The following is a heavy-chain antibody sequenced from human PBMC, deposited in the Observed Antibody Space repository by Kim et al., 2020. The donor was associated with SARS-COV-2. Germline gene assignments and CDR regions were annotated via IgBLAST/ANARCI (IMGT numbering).Heavy chain of an antibody. D-gene: IGHD6-6*01. CDR1: GFTFSSYA. V-gene: IGHV3-30-3*01. J-gene: IGHJ4*02. CDR2: ISYDGSNK. Sequence: GGSLRLSCAASGFTFSSYAMHWVRQAPGKGLEWVAVISYDGSNKYYADSVKGRFTISRDNSKNTLYLQMNSLRAEDTAVYYCARDLGHIAAPFDYWGQGTLVTVSS. CDR3: ARDLGHIAAPFDY.